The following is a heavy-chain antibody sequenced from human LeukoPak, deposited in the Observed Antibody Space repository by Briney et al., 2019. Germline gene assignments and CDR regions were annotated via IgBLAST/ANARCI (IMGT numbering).Heavy chain of an antibody. CDR1: GGTFSSYA. CDR2: IIPIFGTA. J-gene: IGHJ4*02. D-gene: IGHD2-15*01. CDR3: ARDGRANCSGGSCSLLLFDY. V-gene: IGHV1-69*05. Sequence: ASVKVSFKASGGTFSSYAISWVRQAPGQGLELMGGIIPIFGTANYAQKFQGRVTITTDESTSTDYMELSSLRSEDTAVYYCARDGRANCSGGSCSLLLFDYWGQGTLVTVSS.